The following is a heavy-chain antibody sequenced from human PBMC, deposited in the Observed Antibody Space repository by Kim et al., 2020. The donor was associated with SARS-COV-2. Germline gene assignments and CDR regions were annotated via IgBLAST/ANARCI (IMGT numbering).Heavy chain of an antibody. Sequence: YMEGETFHAESVKGRLTLSRDNSKNILYLQLDSLRAEDTAKYYCSRGVGDCWGQGTQVTVSS. J-gene: IGHJ4*02. D-gene: IGHD3-16*01. CDR2: YMEGET. CDR3: SRGVGDC. V-gene: IGHV3-53*01.